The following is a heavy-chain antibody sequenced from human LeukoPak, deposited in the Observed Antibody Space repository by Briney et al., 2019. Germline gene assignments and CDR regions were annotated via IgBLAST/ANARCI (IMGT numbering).Heavy chain of an antibody. CDR2: ISANNDNT. Sequence: ASVKVSCKASGYTFTNYGISWARQAPGQGLEWMGWISANNDNTNYARKFQGRVTMTTDTSTSTAYMELRSLRSDDTAVYYCAREGDFLTGYWDHWGQGTLVTVSS. D-gene: IGHD3/OR15-3a*01. V-gene: IGHV1-18*04. CDR1: GYTFTNYG. J-gene: IGHJ4*02. CDR3: AREGDFLTGYWDH.